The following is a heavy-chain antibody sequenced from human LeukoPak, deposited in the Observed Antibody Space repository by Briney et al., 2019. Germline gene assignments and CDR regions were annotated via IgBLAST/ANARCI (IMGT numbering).Heavy chain of an antibody. J-gene: IGHJ5*02. D-gene: IGHD2-15*01. V-gene: IGHV1-69*13. Sequence: SVKVSCTASGGTFSSYAISWVRQAPGQGLEWMGEIIPIFGTANYAQKFQGRVTITADESTSTAYMELSSLRSEDTAVYYCARADVCSGGSCYSNHWGQGTLVTVSS. CDR3: ARADVCSGGSCYSNH. CDR1: GGTFSSYA. CDR2: IIPIFGTA.